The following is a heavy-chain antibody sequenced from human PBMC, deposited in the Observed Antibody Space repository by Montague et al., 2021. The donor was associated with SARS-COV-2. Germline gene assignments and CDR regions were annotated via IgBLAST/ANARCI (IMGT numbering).Heavy chain of an antibody. V-gene: IGHV4-34*01. CDR1: GGSFSGFQ. CDR3: ATSSSRSYYVGLDY. CDR2: INQSGST. Sequence: SETLSLTCALYGGSFSGFQWSWIRQSPGKGLEWIGEINQSGSTNYNVSLKSRLTMSLDTSKNLVSLKLSSVTAADTAVYYCATSSSRSYYVGLDYWGQGTLVTVTS. J-gene: IGHJ4*02. D-gene: IGHD3-10*01.